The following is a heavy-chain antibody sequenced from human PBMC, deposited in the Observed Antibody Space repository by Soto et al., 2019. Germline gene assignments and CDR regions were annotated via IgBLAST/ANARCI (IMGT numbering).Heavy chain of an antibody. CDR3: ARGSSSWYGYYYYGMDV. V-gene: IGHV3-30*03. CDR2: ISYDGSKT. J-gene: IGHJ6*02. Sequence: GGSLRLSCAASGFTFSSYGLHWVRQAPGKGLEWVAVISYDGSKTNYVDSVKGRFTISRDNSKNSLYLQMNSLRAGDTAVYYCARGSSSWYGYYYYGMDVWGQGTTVTVSS. CDR1: GFTFSSYG. D-gene: IGHD6-13*01.